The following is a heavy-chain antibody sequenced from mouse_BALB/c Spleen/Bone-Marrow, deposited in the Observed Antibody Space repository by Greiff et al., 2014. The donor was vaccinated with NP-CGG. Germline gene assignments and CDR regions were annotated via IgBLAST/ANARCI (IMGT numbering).Heavy chain of an antibody. V-gene: IGHV14-3*02. D-gene: IGHD2-14*01. CDR3: AQGYDWAMDY. J-gene: IGHJ4*01. CDR1: GFNIKDTY. CDR2: IDPANGNT. Sequence: VQLQQPGAELVKPGAPVKLSCTASGFNIKDTYIHWVKQRPEQGLEWIGRIDPANGNTKYDPKFQGKATITTDTSSNTAYLQLSSLTSEDTAVYYCAQGYDWAMDYWGQGTSVTVSS.